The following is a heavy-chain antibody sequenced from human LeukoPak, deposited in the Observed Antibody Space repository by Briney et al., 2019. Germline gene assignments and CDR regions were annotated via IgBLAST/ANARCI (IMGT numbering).Heavy chain of an antibody. Sequence: SETLSLTCTVSGGSISSSGYYWGWIRQPPGKGLEWIASIYYSGSTYYNPSLKSRVTISVDTSKNQLSLKLSSLTAADTAVYYCARHEYSGSYYGLSWFDPCGQGTLVTVSS. CDR2: IYYSGST. CDR3: ARHEYSGSYYGLSWFDP. V-gene: IGHV4-39*01. J-gene: IGHJ5*02. D-gene: IGHD1-26*01. CDR1: GGSISSSGYY.